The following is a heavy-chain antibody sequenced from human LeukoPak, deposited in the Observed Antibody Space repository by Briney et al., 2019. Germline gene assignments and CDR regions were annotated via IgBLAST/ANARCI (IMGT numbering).Heavy chain of an antibody. J-gene: IGHJ4*02. CDR1: GFNCSTYA. V-gene: IGHV3-23*01. CDR2: INAGGTNT. D-gene: IGHD3-10*01. CDR3: ATGESPDY. Sequence: GGSLRLSGTASGFNCSTYAMTWVRQPPGKGLQWVSTINAGGTNTKYADSVKGRFTISRDSSKSTLYLQMNSLRVEDTAVYYCATGESPDYWGQGTLVTVSS.